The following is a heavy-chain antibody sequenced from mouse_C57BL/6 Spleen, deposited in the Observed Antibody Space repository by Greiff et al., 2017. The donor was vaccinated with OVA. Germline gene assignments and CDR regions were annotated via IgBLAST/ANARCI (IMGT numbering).Heavy chain of an antibody. Sequence: EVQLQQSGPGLVKPSQSLSLTCSVTGYSITSGYYWNWIRQFPGNKLEWMGYISYDGSNNYNPSLKNRISITRDTSKNQFFLKLNSVTTEDTATYYCARGSTLIDYWGQGTTLTVSS. CDR3: ARGSTLIDY. CDR1: GYSITSGYY. J-gene: IGHJ2*01. V-gene: IGHV3-6*01. CDR2: ISYDGSN. D-gene: IGHD1-1*01.